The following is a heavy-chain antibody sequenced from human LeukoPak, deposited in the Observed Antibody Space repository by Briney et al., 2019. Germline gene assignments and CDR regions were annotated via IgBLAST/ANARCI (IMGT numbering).Heavy chain of an antibody. J-gene: IGHJ4*02. CDR1: GFTFSNYA. CDR2: ISGSGGST. CDR3: AKDVGSWSRGAFDY. V-gene: IGHV3-23*01. Sequence: GGSLRLSCAASGFTFSNYAMSWVRQAPGKGLEGVSAISGSGGSTYYADSVKGRLTISRDNSKNTLYLQMNSLRAEDTALYYCAKDVGSWSRGAFDYWGQGTLVTVSS. D-gene: IGHD6-13*01.